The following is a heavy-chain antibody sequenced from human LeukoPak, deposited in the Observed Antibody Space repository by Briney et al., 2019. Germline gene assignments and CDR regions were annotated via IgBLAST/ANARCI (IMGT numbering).Heavy chain of an antibody. CDR3: AKNGGPHGMDV. Sequence: GGPVRLSCAASGFTFSSTWMSWVRQAPGKGLEWVANIRHDGSETNYVDSVKGRFTISRDNAKNSLHLQMNSLRVEDTAVYYCAKNGGPHGMDVWGQGTTVTVSS. CDR1: GFTFSSTW. J-gene: IGHJ6*02. D-gene: IGHD3-16*01. CDR2: IRHDGSET. V-gene: IGHV3-7*02.